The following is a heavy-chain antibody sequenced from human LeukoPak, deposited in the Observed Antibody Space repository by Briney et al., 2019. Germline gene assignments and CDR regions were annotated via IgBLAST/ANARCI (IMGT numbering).Heavy chain of an antibody. D-gene: IGHD6-13*01. CDR2: ISAYNGNT. CDR1: GYTFTSYG. CDR3: ARRIAAAAYGYYYYYMDV. J-gene: IGHJ6*03. V-gene: IGHV1-18*01. Sequence: ASVKVSCKASGYTFTSYGISWVRQAPGQGLEWMGWISAYNGNTNYAQKLQGRVTMTTDTSTSTAYMELRSLRSDDTAVYYCARRIAAAAYGYYYYYMDVWGKGTTVTVSS.